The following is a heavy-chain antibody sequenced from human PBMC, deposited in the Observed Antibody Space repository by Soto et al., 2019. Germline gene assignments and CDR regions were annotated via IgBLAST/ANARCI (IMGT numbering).Heavy chain of an antibody. D-gene: IGHD3-3*01. CDR2: IYWDDDK. J-gene: IGHJ4*02. V-gene: IGHV2-5*02. CDR3: AHRVLRAVFGLVTTTAIYFDF. CDR1: GFSVTTSGVG. Sequence: QITLNESGPTVVKPTETLNLTCTFSGFSVTTSGVGVGWVRQSPGKAPEWLVFIYWDDDKRYSTSLKSRLTITKDTSKNQVVLTMANVDPADTATYYCAHRVLRAVFGLVTTTAIYFDFWGQGTPVVVSS.